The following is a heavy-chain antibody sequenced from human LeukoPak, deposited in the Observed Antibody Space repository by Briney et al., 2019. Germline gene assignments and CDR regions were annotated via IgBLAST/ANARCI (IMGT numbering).Heavy chain of an antibody. Sequence: SETLSLTCAVYGGSFSGYYWSWIRQPPGKGLEWIGEINHSRSTNYNPSLKSRVTISVDTSKNQFSLKLSSVTAADTAVYYCARGGAGFGWNYGRWFDPWGQGTLVTVSS. V-gene: IGHV4-34*01. J-gene: IGHJ5*02. CDR2: INHSRST. CDR1: GGSFSGYY. CDR3: ARGGAGFGWNYGRWFDP. D-gene: IGHD1-7*01.